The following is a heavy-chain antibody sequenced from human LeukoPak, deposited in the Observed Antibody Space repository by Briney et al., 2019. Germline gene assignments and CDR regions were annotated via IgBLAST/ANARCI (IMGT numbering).Heavy chain of an antibody. Sequence: GGSLRLSCAASGFTFSDYYMSWFRQAPGKGLEWLSYINGNNGTIYYADSVRGRFTISRDNAKKSVYLQMNSLRGEDTAVYYCVRAYSRGYSDDFDYWGQGTLVTVSS. CDR3: VRAYSRGYSDDFDY. V-gene: IGHV3-11*01. CDR2: INGNNGTI. CDR1: GFTFSDYY. D-gene: IGHD3-22*01. J-gene: IGHJ4*02.